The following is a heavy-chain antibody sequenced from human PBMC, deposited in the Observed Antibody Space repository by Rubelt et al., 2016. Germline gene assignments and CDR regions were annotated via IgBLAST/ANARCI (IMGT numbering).Heavy chain of an antibody. Sequence: YYAASVKGRFTISRENAKNSLYLQMNSLRAGDTAVYYCARSYDFWSGYSHHYYYGMDVWGQGTTVTVSS. J-gene: IGHJ6*02. V-gene: IGHV3-13*01. CDR3: ARSYDFWSGYSHHYYYGMDV. D-gene: IGHD3-3*01.